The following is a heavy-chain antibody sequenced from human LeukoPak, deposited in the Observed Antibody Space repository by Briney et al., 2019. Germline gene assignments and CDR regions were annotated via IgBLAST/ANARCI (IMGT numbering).Heavy chain of an antibody. CDR1: GFTFSSYA. V-gene: IGHV3-23*01. CDR2: ISGTGGST. J-gene: IGHJ4*02. Sequence: GGSLRLSCAASGFTFSSYAMSWVRQAPGKGLEWVSAISGTGGSTYYAGSVKGRFTISRDTPKNTLYLQMNSLRAEDTAVYYCAKLLMNAAMVEDYWGQGTLVTVSS. D-gene: IGHD5-18*01. CDR3: AKLLMNAAMVEDY.